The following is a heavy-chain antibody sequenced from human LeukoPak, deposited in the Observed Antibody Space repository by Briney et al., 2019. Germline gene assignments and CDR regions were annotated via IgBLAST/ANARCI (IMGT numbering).Heavy chain of an antibody. J-gene: IGHJ4*02. CDR2: ISYDGSNK. CDR3: ARPGGGWYSVHYDY. Sequence: GGSVRLSCAASGLTFSSYSMRWVRQAPGKGLEWVAVISYDGSNKYYADSVKGRFTIPRDNSKNTLYLEMNSLRAEDTAVYYCARPGGGWYSVHYDYWGQGTLVTVSS. D-gene: IGHD6-19*01. CDR1: GLTFSSYS. V-gene: IGHV3-30*04.